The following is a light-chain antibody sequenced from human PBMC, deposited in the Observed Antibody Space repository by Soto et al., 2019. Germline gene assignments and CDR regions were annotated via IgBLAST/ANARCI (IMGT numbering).Light chain of an antibody. J-gene: IGKJ5*01. V-gene: IGKV1-5*01. CDR1: QNIGTS. Sequence: DIQMTQSPSTXSXSXXXXXXIXXRASQNIGTSLAWYQQTPGKAPKLLIYAASSLQSGVPSRFSGSGSGTDFTLTISSLQPDDFATYYCQQYNSYPYTFGQGTRLEIK. CDR2: AAS. CDR3: QQYNSYPYT.